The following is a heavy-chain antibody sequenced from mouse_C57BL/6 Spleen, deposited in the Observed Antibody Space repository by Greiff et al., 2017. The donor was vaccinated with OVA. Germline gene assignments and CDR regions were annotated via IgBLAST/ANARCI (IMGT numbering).Heavy chain of an antibody. CDR2: IYPGSGST. Sequence: QVQLQQPGAELVKPGASVKMSCKASGYTFTSYWITWVKQRPGQGLEWIGDIYPGSGSTNYNEKFKSKATLTVDTSSSTAYMQLSSLTSEDSAVYYCARGGVTTRYFDVWGTGTTVTVSS. CDR1: GYTFTSYW. D-gene: IGHD2-2*01. J-gene: IGHJ1*03. CDR3: ARGGVTTRYFDV. V-gene: IGHV1-55*01.